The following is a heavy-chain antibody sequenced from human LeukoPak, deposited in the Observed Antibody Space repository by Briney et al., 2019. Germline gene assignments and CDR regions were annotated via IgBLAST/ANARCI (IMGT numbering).Heavy chain of an antibody. J-gene: IGHJ4*02. CDR1: GYTFTNNG. Sequence: GASVKVSCKASGYTFTNNGISWVRQAPGQGLEWMGWTSTYNGNTNYAQNLQGRLTMTADTSTSSLYMELRSLRSDDTAVYYCTRDPFGFGIDYWGQGTLVIVSS. V-gene: IGHV1-18*01. CDR2: TSTYNGNT. D-gene: IGHD3-10*01. CDR3: TRDPFGFGIDY.